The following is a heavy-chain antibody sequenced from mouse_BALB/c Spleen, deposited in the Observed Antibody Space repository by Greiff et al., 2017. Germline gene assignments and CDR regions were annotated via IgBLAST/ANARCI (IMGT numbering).Heavy chain of an antibody. V-gene: IGHV1-4*01. D-gene: IGHD1-1*01. CDR3: ARGLVVRYGSSYGYFDV. J-gene: IGHJ1*01. CDR1: GYTFTSYL. Sequence: QVQLQQSGAELAKPGASVKMSCKASGYTFTSYLMHWVKQRPGQGLEWIGYINPSTGYTEYNQKFKDKATLTADKSSSTAYMQLSSLTSEDSAVYYCARGLVVRYGSSYGYFDVWGAGTTVTVSS. CDR2: INPSTGYT.